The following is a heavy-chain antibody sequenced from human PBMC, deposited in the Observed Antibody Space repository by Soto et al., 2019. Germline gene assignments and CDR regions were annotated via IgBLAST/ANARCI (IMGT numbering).Heavy chain of an antibody. CDR2: ISSSSSYI. V-gene: IGHV3-21*01. J-gene: IGHJ3*02. CDR3: ARDRGGDLKAFDI. Sequence: EVQLVESGGGLVKPGGSLRLSCAAFGFTFSSYTMNWVRQAPGKGLEWVSSISSSSSYIYYADSVKGRFTISRDNAKTSLYLQINRLRAEDRAVYYWARDRGGDLKAFDIWGQGTMVTVSS. CDR1: GFTFSSYT. D-gene: IGHD3-16*01.